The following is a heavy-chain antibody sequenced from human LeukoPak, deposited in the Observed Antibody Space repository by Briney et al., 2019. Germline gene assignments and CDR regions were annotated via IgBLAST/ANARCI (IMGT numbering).Heavy chain of an antibody. V-gene: IGHV3-11*01. CDR3: ARRRDSGSLRHFDY. D-gene: IGHD1-26*01. CDR1: GFTFGNFW. J-gene: IGHJ4*02. Sequence: GGSLRLSCAASGFTFGNFWMSWIRQAPGKGLEWVSYISSSGSTIYYADSVKGRFTISRDNAKNSLYLQMNSLRAEDTAVYYCARRRDSGSLRHFDYWGQGTLVTVSS. CDR2: ISSSGSTI.